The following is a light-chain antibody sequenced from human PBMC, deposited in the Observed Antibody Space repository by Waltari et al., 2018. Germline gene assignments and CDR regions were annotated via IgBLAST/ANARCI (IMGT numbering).Light chain of an antibody. CDR2: DGT. Sequence: SALTQPRPVSGSPGPSVTISCTGTTTDLGSYNYFPWYQQHPGNAPKLIILDGTKRPSGVPDRLSGSKSGNTASLTISGFRAEDEAEYYCCSYAGSYTWVFGGGTKLTVV. CDR3: CSYAGSYTWV. V-gene: IGLV2-11*01. CDR1: TTDLGSYNY. J-gene: IGLJ3*02.